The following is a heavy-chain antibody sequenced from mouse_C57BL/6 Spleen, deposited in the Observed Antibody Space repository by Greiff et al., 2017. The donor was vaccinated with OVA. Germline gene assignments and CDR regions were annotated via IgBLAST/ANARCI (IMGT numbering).Heavy chain of an antibody. Sequence: EVQRVESGGGLVKPGGSLKLSCAASGFTFSSYAMSWVRQTPEKRLEWVATISDGGSYTYYPDNVKGRFTISRDNAKNNLYLQMSHLKSEDTAMYDFARDYYGSSYPWFAYWGQGTLVTVSA. D-gene: IGHD1-1*01. V-gene: IGHV5-4*01. J-gene: IGHJ3*01. CDR1: GFTFSSYA. CDR3: ARDYYGSSYPWFAY. CDR2: ISDGGSYT.